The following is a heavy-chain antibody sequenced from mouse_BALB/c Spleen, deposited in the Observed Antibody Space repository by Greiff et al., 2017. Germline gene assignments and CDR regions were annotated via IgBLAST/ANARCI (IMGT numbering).Heavy chain of an antibody. V-gene: IGHV1-9*01. CDR1: GYTFSSYW. CDR2: ILPGSGST. CDR3: ARAGDSAWFAY. J-gene: IGHJ3*01. Sequence: QVQLQQSGAELMKPGASVKISCKATGYTFSSYWIEWVKQRPGHGLEWIGEILPGSGSTNYNEKFKGKATFTADTSSNTAYMQLSSLTSEDSAVYYCARAGDSAWFAYWGQGTLVTVSA. D-gene: IGHD6-1*01.